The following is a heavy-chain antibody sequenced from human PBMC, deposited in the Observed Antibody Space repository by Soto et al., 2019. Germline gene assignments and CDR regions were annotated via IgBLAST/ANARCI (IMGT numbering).Heavy chain of an antibody. CDR1: GFTFSSHS. Sequence: EVQLVESGGGLVKPGGSLRLSCAASGFTFSSHSMNCFRQAPGKGLECVSYISSRSRYIYYAESVTGRFTISRDNATTSLYLQMNSLRAEDTAVYYCARDAVAGIESQTSSWFDPWGQGTLVTVSS. CDR3: ARDAVAGIESQTSSWFDP. V-gene: IGHV3-21*01. J-gene: IGHJ5*02. D-gene: IGHD6-19*01. CDR2: ISSRSRYI.